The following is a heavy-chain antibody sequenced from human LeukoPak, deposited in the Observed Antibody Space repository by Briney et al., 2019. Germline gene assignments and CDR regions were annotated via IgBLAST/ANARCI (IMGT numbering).Heavy chain of an antibody. D-gene: IGHD2-15*01. CDR3: AKSVPYAANDY. J-gene: IGHJ4*02. Sequence: PGGSLRLSCAASGFTFSNYWMHWVRQAPGKGLVWVSRINSDGSSTSYADSVKGRFTISRDNAKNTLYLQMNSLRAEDTAVYYCAKSVPYAANDYWGQGTLVTVSS. CDR2: INSDGSST. CDR1: GFTFSNYW. V-gene: IGHV3-74*01.